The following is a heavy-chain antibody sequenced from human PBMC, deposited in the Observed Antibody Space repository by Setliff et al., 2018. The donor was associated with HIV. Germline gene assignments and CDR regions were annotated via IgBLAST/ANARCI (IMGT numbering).Heavy chain of an antibody. D-gene: IGHD3-9*01. Sequence: ASVKVSCKASGYTFTSYDINWVRQATGQGLEWMGWMNPNSGNTGYAQKFQGRVTISADKSTSTVSMELSSLRSGDTAVYHCARSSYDILTGYYKALEYWGQGTLVTVSS. CDR2: MNPNSGNT. J-gene: IGHJ4*02. CDR1: GYTFTSYD. V-gene: IGHV1-8*01. CDR3: ARSSYDILTGYYKALEY.